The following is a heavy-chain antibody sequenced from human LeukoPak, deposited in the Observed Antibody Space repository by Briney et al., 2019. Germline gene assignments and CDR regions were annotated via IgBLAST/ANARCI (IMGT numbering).Heavy chain of an antibody. D-gene: IGHD6-13*01. CDR2: INPNSGGT. Sequence: ASVKVSCKASGYTFTGYYMHWVRQAPGQGLEWMGWINPNSGGTNYAQKFQGRVTMTRDTSISIAYMELSRLRSDDTAVYYCARDPSYPGIAAAGHFFDYWGQGTLVTVSS. V-gene: IGHV1-2*02. J-gene: IGHJ4*02. CDR1: GYTFTGYY. CDR3: ARDPSYPGIAAAGHFFDY.